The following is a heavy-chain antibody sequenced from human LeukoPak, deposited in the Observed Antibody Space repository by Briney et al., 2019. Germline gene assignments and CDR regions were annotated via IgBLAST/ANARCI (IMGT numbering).Heavy chain of an antibody. CDR2: IYTSGST. D-gene: IGHD1-26*01. V-gene: IGHV4-4*07. J-gene: IGHJ4*02. CDR1: GRSISSYY. Sequence: SETLSLTCTVSGRSISSYYWSWIRQPAGEGLEWIGCIYTSGSTNYNPSLKSRVTMSVETSKNQFSLKLSSVTAADTAVYYCARDGGWELLSLFDYWGQGTLVTVSS. CDR3: ARDGGWELLSLFDY.